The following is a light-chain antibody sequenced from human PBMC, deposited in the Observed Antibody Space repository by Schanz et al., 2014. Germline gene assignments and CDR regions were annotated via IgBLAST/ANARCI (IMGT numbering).Light chain of an antibody. CDR1: QGISIY. Sequence: DIQMTQSPSSLSASVGDRVTITCRARQGISIYLAWYQHKPGKVPKLLIYSASTLQSGVPSRFSGSGPGTDFPLTISSLQTDDVATYYCQNYNGAPPWTFGQGTKVEIK. CDR2: SAS. J-gene: IGKJ1*01. CDR3: QNYNGAPPWT. V-gene: IGKV1-27*01.